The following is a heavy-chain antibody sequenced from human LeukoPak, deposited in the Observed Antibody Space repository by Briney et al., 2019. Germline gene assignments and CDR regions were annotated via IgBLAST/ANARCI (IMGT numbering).Heavy chain of an antibody. CDR2: IYYSGST. D-gene: IGHD6-13*01. J-gene: IGHJ5*02. Sequence: SETLSLTCTVSGGSISSYYWSWIRQPPGKGLEWIGYIYYSGSTNYNPSLKSRLTISVDTSNNQFSLKLSSVTAADTAVYYCASGRSSSWKPGWFDPWGQGTLVTVSS. V-gene: IGHV4-59*08. CDR1: GGSISSYY. CDR3: ASGRSSSWKPGWFDP.